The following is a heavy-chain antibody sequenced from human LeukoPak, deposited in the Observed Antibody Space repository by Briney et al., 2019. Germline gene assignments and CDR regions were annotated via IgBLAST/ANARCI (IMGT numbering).Heavy chain of an antibody. Sequence: PGGSLRLSCAASGFTVSSSYMSWVRQAPGKGLEWVSIISSAGTTYYADSVKGRITISRDNSKNTVYLQVNSLRDEDTAVYYCARDLAAANTYYVDYWGQGTMVTVSS. CDR2: ISSAGTT. V-gene: IGHV3-66*01. CDR3: ARDLAAANTYYVDY. J-gene: IGHJ4*02. D-gene: IGHD6-13*01. CDR1: GFTVSSSY.